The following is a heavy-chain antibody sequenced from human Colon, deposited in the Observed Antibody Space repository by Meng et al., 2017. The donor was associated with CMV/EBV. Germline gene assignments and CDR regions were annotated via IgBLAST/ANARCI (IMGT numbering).Heavy chain of an antibody. J-gene: IGHJ4*02. CDR2: VYISGNT. CDR1: GASITSYY. CDR3: ARDSNLSGLAY. Sequence: QRQMREQGPGRVKPSETLSLTCTVAGASITSYYWSWIRQPAGKGLEWIGRVYISGNTNYNPSLKSRVTMSIDTSKNQLSLNIRSVTAADTAVYYCARDSNLSGLAYWGQGTLVTVSS. D-gene: IGHD3-10*01. V-gene: IGHV4-4*07.